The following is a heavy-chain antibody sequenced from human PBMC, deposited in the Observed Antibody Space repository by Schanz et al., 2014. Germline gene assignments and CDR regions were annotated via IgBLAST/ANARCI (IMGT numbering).Heavy chain of an antibody. V-gene: IGHV3-15*04. J-gene: IGHJ3*02. D-gene: IGHD1-20*01. Sequence: EVQLAESGGGLVQPGGSLRLSCAASGYTFSSNAMSWVRQAPGKGLEWVGRIENNANGATTDYAAPVKGRFTVSRDDSLNSLYLQLSPLPPPPSALYYCTTFNNRDALYIWGQGTMVSVSS. CDR1: GYTFSSNA. CDR3: TTFNNRDALYI. CDR2: IENNANGATT.